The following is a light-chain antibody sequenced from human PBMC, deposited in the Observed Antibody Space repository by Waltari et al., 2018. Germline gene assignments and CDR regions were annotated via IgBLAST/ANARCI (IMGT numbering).Light chain of an antibody. CDR2: GAS. CDR3: QQYDGSSVT. V-gene: IGKV3-20*01. CDR1: QTMSGSW. Sequence: CRASQTMSGSWLTWYQRKPGQAPRLLIYGASSRATGIPVRFSGSGSGTDFTLTISRLEPEDSAVYYCQQYDGSSVTFGGGTKVEVK. J-gene: IGKJ4*01.